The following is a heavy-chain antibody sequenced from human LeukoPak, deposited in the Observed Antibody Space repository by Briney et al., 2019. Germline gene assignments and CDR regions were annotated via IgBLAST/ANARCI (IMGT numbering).Heavy chain of an antibody. CDR3: ARQRLITNYFDY. V-gene: IGHV4-39*01. Sequence: SETLSLTCTVSGGSISSSSYYWGWIPQPPGKGLEWIGSIYYSGSTYYNPSLKSRVTISVDTSKNQFSLKLSSVTAADTAVYYCARQRLITNYFDYWGQGTLVTVSS. J-gene: IGHJ4*02. CDR1: GGSISSSSYY. CDR2: IYYSGST. D-gene: IGHD6-25*01.